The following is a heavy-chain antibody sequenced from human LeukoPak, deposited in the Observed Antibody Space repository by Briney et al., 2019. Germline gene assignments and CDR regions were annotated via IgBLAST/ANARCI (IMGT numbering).Heavy chain of an antibody. J-gene: IGHJ4*02. CDR2: IRQDGNEQ. V-gene: IGHV3-7*01. Sequence: GGSLRLSCAASGFTFSSYWMTWVRQVPGKGLEWVANIRQDGNEQYYMDSVKGRFTISRDNAKNSLFLQMNSLRAEDTAVYYCARAPYRGGWYLMYWGQGTLVTVSS. CDR3: ARAPYRGGWYLMY. CDR1: GFTFSSYW. D-gene: IGHD6-19*01.